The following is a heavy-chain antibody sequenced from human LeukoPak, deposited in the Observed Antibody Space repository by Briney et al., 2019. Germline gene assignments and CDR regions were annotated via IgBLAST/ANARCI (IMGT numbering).Heavy chain of an antibody. Sequence: SETLSLTCAVYGGSFSGYYWSWIRQPPGKGLEWIGEINHSGSTNYNPSLKSRVTISVDTSKNQFSLKLSSVTAADTAVYYCARRRLAAAGGSFDYWGQGTLVTVSS. D-gene: IGHD6-13*01. CDR2: INHSGST. J-gene: IGHJ4*02. V-gene: IGHV4-34*01. CDR1: GGSFSGYY. CDR3: ARRRLAAAGGSFDY.